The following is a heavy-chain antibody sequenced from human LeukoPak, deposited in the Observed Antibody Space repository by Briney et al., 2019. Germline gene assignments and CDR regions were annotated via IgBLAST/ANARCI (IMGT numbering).Heavy chain of an antibody. J-gene: IGHJ4*02. V-gene: IGHV3-21*01. D-gene: IGHD3-16*02. CDR3: ARVSIFGVVIANDY. Sequence: GSLRLSCAASGFSLGGYWMSWVRQAPGKGLQWVSTITSGGDYMYYADPVKGRFTISRDDSKNSLYLHMNSLRAEDTAVYYCARVSIFGVVIANDYWGQGTVVTVSS. CDR2: ITSGGDYM. CDR1: GFSLGGYW.